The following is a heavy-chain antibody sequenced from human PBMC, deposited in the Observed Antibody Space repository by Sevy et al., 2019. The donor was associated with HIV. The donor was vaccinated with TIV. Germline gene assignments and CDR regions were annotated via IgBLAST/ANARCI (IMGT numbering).Heavy chain of an antibody. J-gene: IGHJ4*02. D-gene: IGHD2-15*01. V-gene: IGHV3-30*02. Sequence: GGSLRLSCAASGFSFSSYGMHWVRQPLGKGLEWVAFVHFDGNEKWYADSGKGRFTISRDNSKSTIFLQMDSLRIEDTAIYYCAKDRCSDACCPSEYFEHWGQGTLVTVSS. CDR2: VHFDGNEK. CDR1: GFSFSSYG. CDR3: AKDRCSDACCPSEYFEH.